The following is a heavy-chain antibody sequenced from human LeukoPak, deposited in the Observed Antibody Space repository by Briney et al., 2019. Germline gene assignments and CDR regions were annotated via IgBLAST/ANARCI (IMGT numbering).Heavy chain of an antibody. V-gene: IGHV3-48*03. CDR3: AKAWGYCSGGSCYREFDYYYYMDV. CDR1: GFTFSNYE. Sequence: PGGSLRLSCAASGFTFSNYEMNWVRQAPGKGLEWVSYISGSGSTIYYADSVKGRFTISRDNAKDSLYLQMNSLRAEDTAVYYCAKAWGYCSGGSCYREFDYYYYMDVWGKGTTVTVSS. CDR2: ISGSGSTI. J-gene: IGHJ6*03. D-gene: IGHD2-15*01.